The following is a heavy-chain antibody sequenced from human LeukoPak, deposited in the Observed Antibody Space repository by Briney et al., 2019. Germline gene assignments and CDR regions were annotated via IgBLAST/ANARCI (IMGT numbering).Heavy chain of an antibody. CDR2: IKSKSDGGTT. J-gene: IGHJ4*02. CDR3: TTDEWN. D-gene: IGHD2-8*01. Sequence: PGGSLRLSCAASGFIVSSNYMSWVRQAPGKGLEWVGHIKSKSDGGTTDYAAPVKDRFTISRDDSKTTLSLQMNSLKIEDTAVYYCTTDEWNWGQGTLVSVSS. V-gene: IGHV3-15*01. CDR1: GFIVSSNY.